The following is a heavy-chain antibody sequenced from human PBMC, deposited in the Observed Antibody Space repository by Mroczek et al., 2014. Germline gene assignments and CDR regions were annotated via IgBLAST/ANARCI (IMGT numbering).Heavy chain of an antibody. J-gene: IGHJ4*02. CDR2: ISYDGSNK. D-gene: IGHD1-26*01. CDR1: GFTFSSYA. CDR3: ARDGVRGSYARYYFDY. V-gene: IGHV3-30-3*01. Sequence: QVQLVESGGGVVQPGRSLRLSCAASGFTFSSYAMHWVRQAPGKGLEWVAVISYDGSNKYYADSVKGRFTISRDNSKNTLYLQMNSLRAEDTAVYYCARDGVRGSYARYYFDYWAREPLVTVSS.